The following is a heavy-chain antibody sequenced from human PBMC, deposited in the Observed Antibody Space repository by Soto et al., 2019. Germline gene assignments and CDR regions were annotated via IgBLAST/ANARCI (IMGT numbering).Heavy chain of an antibody. Sequence: GGSLRLSCAASGFTFSSYGMHWVRQAPGKGLEWVAVIWYDGSNKYYADSVKGRFTISRYNSKNTLYLQMNSLRAEDTAVYYCARGRYSVAYYDFWSGRRGAFDIWGQGTMVTVSS. V-gene: IGHV3-33*01. CDR3: ARGRYSVAYYDFWSGRRGAFDI. D-gene: IGHD3-3*01. J-gene: IGHJ3*02. CDR1: GFTFSSYG. CDR2: IWYDGSNK.